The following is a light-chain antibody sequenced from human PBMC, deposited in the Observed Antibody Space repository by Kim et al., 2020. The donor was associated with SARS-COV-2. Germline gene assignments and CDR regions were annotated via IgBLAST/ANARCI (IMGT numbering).Light chain of an antibody. CDR1: NVGRKS. CDR2: YDT. CDR3: QVWDSSTDHWV. J-gene: IGLJ3*02. V-gene: IGLV3-21*04. Sequence: SYELTQPPSVSVAPGKTARFTCGGDNVGRKSVHWYQQKPGQAPALVINYDTDRPSGIPERFSASKSGNAATLTISRVEAGDEADYYCQVWDSSTDHWVFG.